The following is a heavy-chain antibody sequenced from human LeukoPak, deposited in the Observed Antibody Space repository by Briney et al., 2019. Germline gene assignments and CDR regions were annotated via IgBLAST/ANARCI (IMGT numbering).Heavy chain of an antibody. D-gene: IGHD5-12*01. Sequence: SETLSLTCTVSGGSISNSSYYWGWIRQPPGKGLEWIGSIYYSGSTYYNPSLKSRVTISVDTSKKQFSLKLSSVTAADSALYYCARDQRSGYSGYDYYYYYYMDVWGKGTTVTVSS. V-gene: IGHV4-39*07. CDR3: ARDQRSGYSGYDYYYYYYMDV. CDR2: IYYSGST. CDR1: GGSISNSSYY. J-gene: IGHJ6*03.